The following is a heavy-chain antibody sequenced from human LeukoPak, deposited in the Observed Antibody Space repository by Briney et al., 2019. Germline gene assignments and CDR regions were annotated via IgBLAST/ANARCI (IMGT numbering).Heavy chain of an antibody. V-gene: IGHV4-4*07. CDR3: ARGIVGATAPDY. CDR1: GGSISSYY. J-gene: IGHJ4*02. Sequence: SETLSLTCTVSGGSISSYYWSWIRQPAGKGLEWIGRIYSSGSTNYTPSLKSRVTMSVDTSKNQFSLKLSSVTAADTAVYYCARGIVGATAPDYWGQGALVIVSS. CDR2: IYSSGST. D-gene: IGHD1-26*01.